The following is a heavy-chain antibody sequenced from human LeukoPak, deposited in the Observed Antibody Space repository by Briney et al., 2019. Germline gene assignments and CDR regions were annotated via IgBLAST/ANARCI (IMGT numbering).Heavy chain of an antibody. J-gene: IGHJ4*02. V-gene: IGHV3-23*01. CDR1: GFTFSSYA. CDR3: AKDVGKWVSPHFFDY. CDR2: ISGSGGST. Sequence: LTGGSLRLSCAASGFTFSSYAMSWVRQAPGKGLEWVSAISGSGGSTYYADSVTGRFTISRDNSRNTLYLQMNSLRGDDTAVYYCAKDVGKWVSPHFFDYWGQGTLVTVS. D-gene: IGHD1-26*01.